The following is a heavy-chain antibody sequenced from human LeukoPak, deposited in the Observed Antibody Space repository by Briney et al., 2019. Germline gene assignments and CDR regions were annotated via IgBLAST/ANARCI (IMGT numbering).Heavy chain of an antibody. Sequence: PSETLSLTCAVYGGSFSGYYWSWIRQPPGKGLEWIGYIYYSGSTNYNPSLNSRVTISVDTSKNQFSLKLSSVTAADTAVYYCARHYYDSSGYYIFDYWGQGTLVTVSS. D-gene: IGHD3-22*01. V-gene: IGHV4-59*01. J-gene: IGHJ4*02. CDR2: IYYSGST. CDR3: ARHYYDSSGYYIFDY. CDR1: GGSFSGYY.